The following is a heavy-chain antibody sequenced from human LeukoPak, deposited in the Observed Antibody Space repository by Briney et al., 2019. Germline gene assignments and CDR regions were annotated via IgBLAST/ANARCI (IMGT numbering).Heavy chain of an antibody. CDR3: AVSAAAHYYYYGMDV. D-gene: IGHD2-2*01. CDR1: GFTFSSYG. J-gene: IGHJ6*02. V-gene: IGHV3-30*03. CDR2: ISYDGSNK. Sequence: GGSLRLSCAASGFTFSSYGMHWVRQAPGKGLEWVAVISYDGSNKYYADSVKGRFTISRDNSKNTLYLQMNSLRAEDTAVYYCAVSAAAHYYYYGMDVWGQGTTVTVSS.